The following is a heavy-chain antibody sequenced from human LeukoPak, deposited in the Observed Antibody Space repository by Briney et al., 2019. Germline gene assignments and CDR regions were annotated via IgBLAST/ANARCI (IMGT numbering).Heavy chain of an antibody. CDR3: ARTPGYCSSTSCSYFDY. CDR2: INPNSGGT. CDR1: GYTFTGYY. V-gene: IGHV1-2*02. Sequence: ASVKVSCKASGYTFTGYYMHWVRQAPGQGLEWMGWINPNSGGTNYAQKFQGRVTMTRDTSISAAYMELSRLRSDDTAVYYCARTPGYCSSTSCSYFDYWGQGTLVTVSS. J-gene: IGHJ4*02. D-gene: IGHD2-2*01.